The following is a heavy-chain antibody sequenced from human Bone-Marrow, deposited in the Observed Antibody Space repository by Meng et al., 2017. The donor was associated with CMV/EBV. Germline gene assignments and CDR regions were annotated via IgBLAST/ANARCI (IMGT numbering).Heavy chain of an antibody. CDR1: GFTFSDYY. D-gene: IGHD3-22*01. J-gene: IGHJ3*02. Sequence: GGSLRLSCAASGFTFSDYYMSWIRQAPGKGLEWVAVISYDGSNKYYADSVKGRFTISRDNSKNTLYLQMNSLRAEDTAVYYCARISITMIDEHAFDIWGQGTMVTVSS. V-gene: IGHV3-30*03. CDR2: ISYDGSNK. CDR3: ARISITMIDEHAFDI.